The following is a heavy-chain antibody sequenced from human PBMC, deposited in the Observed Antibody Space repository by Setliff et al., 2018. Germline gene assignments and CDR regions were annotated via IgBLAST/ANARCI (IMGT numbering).Heavy chain of an antibody. D-gene: IGHD1-26*01. J-gene: IGHJ4*02. V-gene: IGHV3-74*01. CDR1: GFTFSSYW. Sequence: PGGSLRLSCAASGFTFSSYWMHWVRQAPGRGLVWVSRINSDGSTTNYADSVKGRFTISRDNAKNTLYLQMNSLRAEDTAVYYCCSGSYLFVYWGQGSLVTVSS. CDR3: CSGSYLFVY. CDR2: INSDGSTT.